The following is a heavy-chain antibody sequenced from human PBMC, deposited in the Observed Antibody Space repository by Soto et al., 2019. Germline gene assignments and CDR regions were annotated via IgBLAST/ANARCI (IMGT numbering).Heavy chain of an antibody. CDR3: ARDQRGGSFDY. D-gene: IGHD3-10*01. Sequence: EVQLVESGGGLVKPGGSLRLSCAASGFTFSSYSMNWVRQAPGKGLEWVSSIRSSSSYADSVKGRFTISRDNAKNSLYLQMNSLRAEDTAVYHCARDQRGGSFDYWGQGTLVTVSS. V-gene: IGHV3-21*06. CDR2: IRSSSS. CDR1: GFTFSSYS. J-gene: IGHJ4*02.